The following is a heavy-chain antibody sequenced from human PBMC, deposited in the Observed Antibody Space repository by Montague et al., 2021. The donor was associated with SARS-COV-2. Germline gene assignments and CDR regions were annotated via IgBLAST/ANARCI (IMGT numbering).Heavy chain of an antibody. CDR1: GGSFSDYY. J-gene: IGHJ6*03. Sequence: SETLSLTCAVYGGSFSDYYWSWIRQPPGKGLEWIGEINHSGSTXXXPSXXXRVTISVDTSKNQFSLKLSSVTAADTAVYYCARFLRRVVPAATGHWEKNYYYYYYMNVWGKGTTVTVSS. CDR3: ARFLRRVVPAATGHWEKNYYYYYYMNV. CDR2: INHSGST. D-gene: IGHD2-2*01. V-gene: IGHV4-34*01.